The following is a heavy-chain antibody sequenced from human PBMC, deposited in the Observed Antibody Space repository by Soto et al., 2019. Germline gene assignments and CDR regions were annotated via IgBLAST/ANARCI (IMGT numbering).Heavy chain of an antibody. CDR2: ISGSGGST. CDR1: GLTFSNYA. CDR3: AKETRIVGATTSLIDYFDY. Sequence: GGSLRLSCAASGLTFSNYAMNWVRQAPGKGLEWVSAISGSGGSTHYADSVKGRFTISRDNSKNKLYLQMNSLRAEDTAVYYCAKETRIVGATTSLIDYFDYWGQGTLVTVSS. D-gene: IGHD1-26*01. J-gene: IGHJ4*02. V-gene: IGHV3-23*01.